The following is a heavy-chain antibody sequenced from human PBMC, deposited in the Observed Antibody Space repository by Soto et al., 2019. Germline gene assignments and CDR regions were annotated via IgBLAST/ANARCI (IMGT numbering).Heavy chain of an antibody. CDR1: GFTFSSYS. CDR3: ARDLAGDDAFDI. V-gene: IGHV3-21*01. J-gene: IGHJ3*02. Sequence: EVQLVESGGGLVKPGGSLRLSCAASGFTFSSYSMNWVRQAPGKGLEWVSSISSSSSYIYYADSVKGRFTISRDNAKNSLYLQINSLRGEDTAVYYCARDLAGDDAFDIWGQGTMVTVSS. CDR2: ISSSSSYI. D-gene: IGHD7-27*01.